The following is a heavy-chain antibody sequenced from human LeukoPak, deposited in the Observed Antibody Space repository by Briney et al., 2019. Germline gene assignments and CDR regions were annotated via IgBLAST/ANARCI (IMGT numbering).Heavy chain of an antibody. J-gene: IGHJ4*02. Sequence: PSETLSLTCAVYGGSFRGYYWSWSRQPPGKGLEWIGEINHSGSTNYNPSLKSRVTISVNTSKNQLSLKLSSATAADTAVYYCARRDGYMGYWGQGALVTVSS. V-gene: IGHV4-34*01. CDR3: ARRDGYMGY. CDR2: INHSGST. CDR1: GGSFRGYY. D-gene: IGHD5-24*01.